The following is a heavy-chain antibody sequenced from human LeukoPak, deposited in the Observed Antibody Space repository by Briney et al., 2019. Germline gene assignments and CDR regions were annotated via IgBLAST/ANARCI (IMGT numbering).Heavy chain of an antibody. V-gene: IGHV4-59*01. CDR3: ARDRFFDY. D-gene: IGHD3-3*01. CDR1: GGSISSYY. CDR2: IYYSGST. Sequence: SGTLSLTCTVSGGSISSYYWSWIRQPPGKGLEWIGYIYYSGSTKYNPSLKSRVTISVDTSKNQFSLKLSSVTAADTAVYYCARDRFFDYWGQGTLVTVSS. J-gene: IGHJ4*02.